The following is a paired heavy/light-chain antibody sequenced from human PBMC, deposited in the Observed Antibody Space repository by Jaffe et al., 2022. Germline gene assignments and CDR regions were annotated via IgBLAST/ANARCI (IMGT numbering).Heavy chain of an antibody. V-gene: IGHV1-3*01. CDR3: ARGCGGSLEQNSVGWLCYFDF. Sequence: QVQLVQSGAEVKKPGASVKVSCKASGYSFTNYPMHWVRQAPGQGLQWMGWINVANGDTKFSQMFQGRVTITRDTPATTVYMELSSLTSEDTAIYYCARGCGGSLEQNSVGWLCYFDFWGRGTLVTVSS. D-gene: IGHD6-19*01. J-gene: IGHJ4*02. CDR2: INVANGDT. CDR1: GYSFTNYP.
Light chain of an antibody. Sequence: SYVLTQPPSVSVAPGEAARITCGGNYIGGKSVHWYQQKPGQAPVLVIYYDSDRPSGIPERFSGSNSGNTATLTISRVESADEADYYCQVWDSTDDQFYVFGPGTKVTVL. V-gene: IGLV3-21*04. CDR1: YIGGKS. J-gene: IGLJ1*01. CDR2: YDS. CDR3: QVWDSTDDQFYV.